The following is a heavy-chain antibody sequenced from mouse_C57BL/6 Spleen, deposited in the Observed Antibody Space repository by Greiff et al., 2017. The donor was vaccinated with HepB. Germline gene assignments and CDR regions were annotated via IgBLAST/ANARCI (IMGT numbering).Heavy chain of an antibody. Sequence: QVQLQQSGPELVKPGDSVKISCKASGYAFSSSWMNWVKQRPGQGLEWIGRIYPGDGDTNYNGKFKGKATLTADKSSSTAYMQLRSLTSEDSAVYFCARGGYDEGNDYWGQGTTLTVSS. J-gene: IGHJ2*01. CDR2: IYPGDGDT. CDR3: ARGGYDEGNDY. V-gene: IGHV1-82*01. CDR1: GYAFSSSW. D-gene: IGHD2-2*01.